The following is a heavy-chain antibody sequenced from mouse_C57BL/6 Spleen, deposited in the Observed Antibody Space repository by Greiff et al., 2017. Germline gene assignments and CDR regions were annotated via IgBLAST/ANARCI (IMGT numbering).Heavy chain of an antibody. CDR3: AREDYGTIDY. D-gene: IGHD2-1*01. V-gene: IGHV3-6*01. Sequence: EVQLQESGPGLVKPSQSLSLTCSVTGYSITSGYYWNWIRQFPGNKLEWMGYISYDGSNNYNPSLKNRISITRDTSKNQFFLKLNSVTTEDTATYYCAREDYGTIDYWGQGTTLTVSS. CDR1: GYSITSGYY. CDR2: ISYDGSN. J-gene: IGHJ2*01.